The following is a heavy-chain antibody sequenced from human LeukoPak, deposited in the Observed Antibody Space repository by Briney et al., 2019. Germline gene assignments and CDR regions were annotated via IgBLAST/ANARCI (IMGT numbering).Heavy chain of an antibody. D-gene: IGHD3-22*01. CDR1: GFTFSSSW. CDR3: ARQVYDSSGYYLWY. Sequence: GGSLRLSCAGSGFTFSSSWMHWVRQVPGKGLVWVSRINGDGGSTSYADSVKGRFTISRDNAKHTLYLQMNSLRAEDTAVYYCARQVYDSSGYYLWYWGQGTPVTVSS. J-gene: IGHJ4*02. CDR2: INGDGGST. V-gene: IGHV3-74*01.